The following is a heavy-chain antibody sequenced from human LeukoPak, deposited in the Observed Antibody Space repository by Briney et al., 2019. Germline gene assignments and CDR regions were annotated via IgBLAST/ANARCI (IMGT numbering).Heavy chain of an antibody. V-gene: IGHV4-4*02. D-gene: IGHD5-18*01. CDR3: ARGAKDTAMVLGY. CDR2: IYHSGST. CDR1: GFTFSSYEM. J-gene: IGHJ4*02. Sequence: GSLRLSCAASGFTFSSYEMNWVRQAPGKGLEWIGEIYHSGSTNYNPSLKSRVTISVDKSKNQFSLKLSSVTAADTAVYYCARGAKDTAMVLGYWGQGTLVTVSS.